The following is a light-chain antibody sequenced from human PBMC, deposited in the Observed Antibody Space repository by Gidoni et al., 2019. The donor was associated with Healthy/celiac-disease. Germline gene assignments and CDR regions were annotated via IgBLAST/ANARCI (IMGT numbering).Light chain of an antibody. CDR1: QSISSY. J-gene: IGKJ1*01. Sequence: DIQMTQSPSSLSASVGDRVTITCRASQSISSYLNWYQQKPGKAPKLLIYAASSLQSGVPSRFSGRGSGTDFTFTISSLQPEDFATYYCQQSYSTPRTFGQGTKLEIK. CDR2: AAS. V-gene: IGKV1-39*01. CDR3: QQSYSTPRT.